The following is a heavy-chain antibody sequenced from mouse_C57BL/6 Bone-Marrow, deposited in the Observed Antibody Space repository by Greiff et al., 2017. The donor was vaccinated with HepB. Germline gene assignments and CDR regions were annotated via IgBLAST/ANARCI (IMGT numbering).Heavy chain of an antibody. CDR3: AKMGGLRLLWYFDV. Sequence: QVQLQQSGPGLVQPSQSLSITCTVSGFSLTSYGVHWVRQSPGKGLEWLGVIWRGGSTDYNAAFMSRLSITKDNSKSQVFFKMNSLQADDTAIYYCAKMGGLRLLWYFDVWGTGTTVTVSS. CDR2: IWRGGST. D-gene: IGHD2-2*01. V-gene: IGHV2-5*01. CDR1: GFSLTSYG. J-gene: IGHJ1*03.